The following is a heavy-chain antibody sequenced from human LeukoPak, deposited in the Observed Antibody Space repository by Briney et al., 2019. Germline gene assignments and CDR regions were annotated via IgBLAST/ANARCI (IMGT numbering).Heavy chain of an antibody. V-gene: IGHV6-1*01. CDR2: TYYRSKWYN. CDR3: AKDLFAIEQWLVLEWELLPWFDP. Sequence: SQTLSLTCAISGDSVSSNSAAWNWIRQSPSRGLEWLGRTYYRSKWYNDYAVSVKSRITINPDTSKNQFSLQLNSVTPEDTAVYYCAKDLFAIEQWLVLEWELLPWFDPWGQGTLVTVSS. D-gene: IGHD6-19*01. J-gene: IGHJ5*02. CDR1: GDSVSSNSAA.